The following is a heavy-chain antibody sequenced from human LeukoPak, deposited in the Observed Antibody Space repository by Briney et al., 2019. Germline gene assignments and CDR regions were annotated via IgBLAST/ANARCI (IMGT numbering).Heavy chain of an antibody. CDR1: AYSISSGYY. Sequence: SETLSLACTVSAYSISSGYYRAWIRQPPGKGLESIGAMSHTGDTYYNPSLKSRVTMSVDMSKNQFSLRLTSVTAADTAVYYCVRAWSYWGQGTLVTVSS. D-gene: IGHD1-1*01. CDR2: MSHTGDT. V-gene: IGHV4-38-2*02. J-gene: IGHJ4*02. CDR3: VRAWSY.